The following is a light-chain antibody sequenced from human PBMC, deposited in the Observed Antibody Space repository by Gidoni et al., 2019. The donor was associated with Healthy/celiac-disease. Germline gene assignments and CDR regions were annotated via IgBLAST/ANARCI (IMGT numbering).Light chain of an antibody. Sequence: DIQMTQSPSSLSASVGDRVTITCRASQSISSYLNWYQQKPGKAPKLLIYAASSLQSGVPSRFSGSGSGTDFTLTISSLQPEDFATYYCQQSYSTPFLFTFGPXTKVDIK. J-gene: IGKJ3*01. V-gene: IGKV1-39*01. CDR3: QQSYSTPFLFT. CDR1: QSISSY. CDR2: AAS.